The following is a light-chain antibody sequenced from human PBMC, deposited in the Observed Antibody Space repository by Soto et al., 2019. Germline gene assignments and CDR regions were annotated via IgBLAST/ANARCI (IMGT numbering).Light chain of an antibody. CDR1: QSVSSSY. Sequence: ESVLTHSPGTRSLSPGKRATLSSRASQSVSSSYLAWYQQKPRQAPRILIYGASSRSTGIHDRFSGSGSGTDFNLTISSLEPGDFSVYYCQQYGISATTVGPGPKVDIK. J-gene: IGKJ3*01. CDR2: GAS. V-gene: IGKV3-20*01. CDR3: QQYGISATT.